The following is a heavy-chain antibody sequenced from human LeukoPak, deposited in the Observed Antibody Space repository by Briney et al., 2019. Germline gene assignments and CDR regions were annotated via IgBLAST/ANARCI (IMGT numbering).Heavy chain of an antibody. J-gene: IGHJ6*03. Sequence: GGSLRLSCAASGFTFRNFRMHWVRQRPGKGLVWISHISTNGNSTTYADAVEGRFTISRDNAKNTLHLQMNRLRAEDTAVYYCLIRRQWEPTRSTYYNYMDVWGKGTTVTVSS. V-gene: IGHV3-74*03. D-gene: IGHD1-26*01. CDR1: GFTFRNFR. CDR3: LIRRQWEPTRSTYYNYMDV. CDR2: ISTNGNST.